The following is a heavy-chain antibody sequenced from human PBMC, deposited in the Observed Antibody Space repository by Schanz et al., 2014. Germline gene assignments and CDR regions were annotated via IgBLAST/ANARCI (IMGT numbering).Heavy chain of an antibody. CDR3: AKALGLRPFDY. Sequence: QLQLVESGGGVVQPGRSLRLSCAASGFPFRSYVMHWVRQAPGKGLEWVAFISYDGNNQYYADSVKGRFTISRDNAKNSLYLQMNGLRPEDTAFYYCAKALGLRPFDYWGQGTLVTVSS. V-gene: IGHV3-30*04. D-gene: IGHD2-21*01. J-gene: IGHJ4*02. CDR2: ISYDGNNQ. CDR1: GFPFRSYV.